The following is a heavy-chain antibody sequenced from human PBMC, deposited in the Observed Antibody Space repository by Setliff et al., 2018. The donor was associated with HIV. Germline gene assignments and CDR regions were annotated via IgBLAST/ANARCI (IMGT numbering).Heavy chain of an antibody. CDR2: SNPNTGGT. CDR3: ARDHVVCSGGTCRSEDPYYYYYMDV. V-gene: IGHV1-2*02. Sequence: ASVKVSCKASGYMFNIYYMHWVRQVPGQGLEWMGWSNPNTGGTKYAQKFQGRVTMTMDTSITTAYMELSSLSSDDTAVYYCARDHVVCSGGTCRSEDPYYYYYMDVWGKGTTVTVSS. CDR1: GYMFNIYY. D-gene: IGHD2-15*01. J-gene: IGHJ6*03.